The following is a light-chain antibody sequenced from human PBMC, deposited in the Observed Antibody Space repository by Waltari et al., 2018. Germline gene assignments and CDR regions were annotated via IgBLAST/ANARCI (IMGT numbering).Light chain of an antibody. CDR3: SSFTGGSNVL. Sequence: QSALTQPASVSGSPGQSITISCTGTSSNFVSWYQRYPGKAPKLMLFDVSNRPSGVSDRFSGSKSANMASLTISGLLSEDEADYYCSSFTGGSNVLFGGGTKLTVL. V-gene: IGLV2-14*03. J-gene: IGLJ2*01. CDR2: DVS. CDR1: SSNF.